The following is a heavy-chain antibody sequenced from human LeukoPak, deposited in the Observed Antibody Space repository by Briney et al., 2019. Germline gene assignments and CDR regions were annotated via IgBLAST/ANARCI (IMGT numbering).Heavy chain of an antibody. Sequence: PGGSLRLSCVASGFSFSSNGLNWVRQAPGKGLEWVSSIGGSGTDTYYADSLKGRFTISRDNAKNSLYLQMNTLRAEDTAVYYCARISTQGIAVAGVDYWGPGTLVTVSS. CDR2: IGGSGTDT. D-gene: IGHD6-19*01. CDR3: ARISTQGIAVAGVDY. J-gene: IGHJ4*02. CDR1: GFSFSSNG. V-gene: IGHV3-21*01.